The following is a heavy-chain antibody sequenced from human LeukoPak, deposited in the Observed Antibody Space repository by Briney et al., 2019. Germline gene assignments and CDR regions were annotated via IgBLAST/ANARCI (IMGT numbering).Heavy chain of an antibody. V-gene: IGHV3-21*01. J-gene: IGHJ5*01. Sequence: GGSLRLSCAASGFAVSSNYMSWVRQAPGKGLEWVSCISSNVNKMYYAESVRGRFTVSRDNAGNSLSLQMDSLRAEDTAVYYCTRELLSLHQGLDSWGQGTLVTVSS. CDR3: TRELLSLHQGLDS. CDR2: ISSNVNKM. D-gene: IGHD2/OR15-2a*01. CDR1: GFAVSSNY.